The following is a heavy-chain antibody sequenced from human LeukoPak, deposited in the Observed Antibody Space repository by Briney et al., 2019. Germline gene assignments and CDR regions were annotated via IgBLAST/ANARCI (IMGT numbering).Heavy chain of an antibody. CDR1: GGSISSYY. D-gene: IGHD5-18*01. CDR2: IYYSGST. V-gene: IGHV4-59*08. J-gene: IGHJ3*02. CDR3: ASFLRGYSYGYAFDI. Sequence: STETLSLTCTVSGGSISSYYWSWIRQPPGKGLEWIGYIYYSGSTNYNPSLKSRVTISVDTSKNQFSLKLSSVTAADTAVYYCASFLRGYSYGYAFDIWGQGTMVTVSS.